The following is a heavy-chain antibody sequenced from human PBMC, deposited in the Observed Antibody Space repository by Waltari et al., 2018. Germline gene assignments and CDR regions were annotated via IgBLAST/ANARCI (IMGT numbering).Heavy chain of an antibody. CDR1: GFTFSSYA. Sequence: QVQLVESGGGVVQPGRSLRLSCAASGFTFSSYAMHWVRQAPGKGLEWVAGISYGGSNKYYADSVKGGFTITRDNSKNTLYLQMNSLRAEDTAGYCCARAIRSLDAFDIWGQGTMVTVSS. CDR2: ISYGGSNK. D-gene: IGHD4-17*01. V-gene: IGHV3-30-3*01. CDR3: ARAIRSLDAFDI. J-gene: IGHJ3*02.